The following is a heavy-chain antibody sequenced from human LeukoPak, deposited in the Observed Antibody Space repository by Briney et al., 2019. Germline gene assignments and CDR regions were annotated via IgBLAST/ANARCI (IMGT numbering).Heavy chain of an antibody. CDR3: ARHSSGWYFDY. V-gene: IGHV4-59*08. CDR2: IYYSGST. J-gene: IGHJ4*02. CDR1: GGSISSYY. Sequence: PSETLSLTCTVSGGSISSYYWSWIRQPPGKGLEWIGYIYYSGSTDYNPSLKSRVTISVDTSKNQFSLKLSSVTAADTAVYYCARHSSGWYFDYWGQGTLVTVSS. D-gene: IGHD6-19*01.